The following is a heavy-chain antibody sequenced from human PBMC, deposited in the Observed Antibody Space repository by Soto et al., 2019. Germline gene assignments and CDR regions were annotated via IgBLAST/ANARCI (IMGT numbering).Heavy chain of an antibody. D-gene: IGHD6-19*01. J-gene: IGHJ4*02. Sequence: SETLSLTCTVSGGSISSYYWSWIRQPPGKGLEWIGYIYYSGSTNYNPSLKSRVTISVDTSMNQFSLKLSSVTAADTAVYYCARRIAVAGEFDYWGQGTLVTVS. CDR1: GGSISSYY. CDR2: IYYSGST. CDR3: ARRIAVAGEFDY. V-gene: IGHV4-59*01.